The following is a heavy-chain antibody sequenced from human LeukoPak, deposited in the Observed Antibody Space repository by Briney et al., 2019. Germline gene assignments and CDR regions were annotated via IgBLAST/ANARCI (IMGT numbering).Heavy chain of an antibody. Sequence: PGGSLRLSCAASGFTFSSYSMNWVRQAPGKGLEWVSYISSSSSTIYYADSVKGRFTISRDNAKNSLYLQMNSLRAEDTAVYYCAREGSMTTVTPGAFDIWGQGTMVTVSS. CDR2: ISSSSSTI. J-gene: IGHJ3*02. CDR1: GFTFSSYS. D-gene: IGHD4-17*01. CDR3: AREGSMTTVTPGAFDI. V-gene: IGHV3-48*01.